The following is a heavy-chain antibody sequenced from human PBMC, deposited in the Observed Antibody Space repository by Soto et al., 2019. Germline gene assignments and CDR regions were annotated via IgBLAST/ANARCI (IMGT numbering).Heavy chain of an antibody. J-gene: IGHJ4*02. CDR3: AKDQYYYDSSGRNGFDY. D-gene: IGHD3-22*01. Sequence: PGGSLRLSCAASGFTFSSYAMSWVRQAPGKGLEWVSAISGSGGSTYYADSVKGRFTISRDNSKNTLYLQMNSLRAEDTAVYYCAKDQYYYDSSGRNGFDYWGQGTLVTVSS. CDR2: ISGSGGST. CDR1: GFTFSSYA. V-gene: IGHV3-23*01.